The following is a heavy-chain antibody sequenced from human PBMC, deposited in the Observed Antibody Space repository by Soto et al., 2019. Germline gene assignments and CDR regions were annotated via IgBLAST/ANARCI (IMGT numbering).Heavy chain of an antibody. Sequence: PSETLSLTCAVYGGSFSSYYWSWIRQTPGKGLEWIGEINHLRTTNYNPSLKRRVIISIDTPKNKIYLNLSSVTAADTAVYYCARGYDTALAPIFWGQGILVTVSS. J-gene: IGHJ4*02. D-gene: IGHD5-18*01. CDR1: GGSFSSYY. CDR3: ARGYDTALAPIF. CDR2: INHLRTT. V-gene: IGHV4-34*01.